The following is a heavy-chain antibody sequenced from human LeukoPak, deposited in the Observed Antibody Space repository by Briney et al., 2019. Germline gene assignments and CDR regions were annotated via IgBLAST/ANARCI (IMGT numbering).Heavy chain of an antibody. Sequence: ASVKVSCKVSGYTLTELSMHWVRQAPGKGLEWMGGFDPEDGETIYAQKFQGRVTMTEDTSTDTAYMELSSLRSEDTAVYYCAGPLGELSLYRRYAFDIWGQGTMVTVSS. V-gene: IGHV1-24*01. CDR2: FDPEDGET. CDR3: AGPLGELSLYRRYAFDI. D-gene: IGHD3-16*02. CDR1: GYTLTELS. J-gene: IGHJ3*02.